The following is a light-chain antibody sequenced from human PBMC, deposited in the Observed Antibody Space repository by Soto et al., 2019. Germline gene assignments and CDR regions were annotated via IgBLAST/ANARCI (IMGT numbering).Light chain of an antibody. CDR2: AAS. Sequence: AIRMTQSPSSLSASTGDRVTITCRASQGISSYLAWYQQKPGKAPKLLIYAASTLQSGVPSRFSGSGSGTDFTLTISCLKSEDFATYYCQQYYSYPLTFGGGTQVEIK. CDR1: QGISSY. CDR3: QQYYSYPLT. V-gene: IGKV1-8*01. J-gene: IGKJ4*01.